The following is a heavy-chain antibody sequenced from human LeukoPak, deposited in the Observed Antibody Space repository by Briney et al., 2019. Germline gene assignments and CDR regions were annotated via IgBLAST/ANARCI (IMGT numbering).Heavy chain of an antibody. CDR2: INHSGST. CDR3: ARSRGSYRIPIDY. J-gene: IGHJ4*02. V-gene: IGHV4-34*01. Sequence: SETLSLTCAVYGGSFSGYYWSWIRQPPGKGQEWIGEINHSGSTNYNPSLKSRVTISVDTSKNQFSLKLSSVTAADTAVYYCARSRGSYRIPIDYWGQGTLVTVSS. D-gene: IGHD1-26*01. CDR1: GGSFSGYY.